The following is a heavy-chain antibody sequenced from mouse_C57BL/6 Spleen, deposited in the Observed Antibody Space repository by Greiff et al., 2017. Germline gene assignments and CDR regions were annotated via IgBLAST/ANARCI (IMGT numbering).Heavy chain of an antibody. V-gene: IGHV1-9*01. J-gene: IGHJ2*01. Sequence: QVQLQQSGAELMKPGASVKLSCKATGYTFTGYWIEWVKQRPGHGLEWIGEILPGSGSTNYNEKFKGKATFTADTSSNTAYMQLSSLTTEDSAIYYCARRTYYYGSSYVNYFDYWGQGTTLTVSA. CDR3: ARRTYYYGSSYVNYFDY. D-gene: IGHD1-1*01. CDR1: GYTFTGYW. CDR2: ILPGSGST.